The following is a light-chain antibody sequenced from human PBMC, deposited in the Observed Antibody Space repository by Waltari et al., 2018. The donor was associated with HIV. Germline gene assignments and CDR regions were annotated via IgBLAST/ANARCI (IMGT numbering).Light chain of an antibody. CDR2: DNN. Sequence: QSVLTQPPSVSAAPGQKVTISCPGSRSNIRNNYVTWYQQLPGPAPKLLIYDNNNRPSGIPDRFSGSESGTSATLGITGLQTGDEADYYCGTWDSSLSAWVFGGGTKLTVL. J-gene: IGLJ3*02. CDR3: GTWDSSLSAWV. CDR1: RSNIRNNY. V-gene: IGLV1-51*01.